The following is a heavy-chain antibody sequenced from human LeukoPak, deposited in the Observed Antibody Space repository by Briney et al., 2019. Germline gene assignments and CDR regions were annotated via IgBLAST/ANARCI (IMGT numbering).Heavy chain of an antibody. Sequence: SGGSLRLSCAASGFTFNSYAMSWVRQAPGKGLEWVSGISGGGNTYYADSVKGRFTISRDNSENTLNLQMNSLRAEDTAIYYCAKARAGDITAAFNYWGQGTLVTVSS. J-gene: IGHJ4*02. D-gene: IGHD6-13*01. CDR2: ISGGGNT. V-gene: IGHV3-23*01. CDR3: AKARAGDITAAFNY. CDR1: GFTFNSYA.